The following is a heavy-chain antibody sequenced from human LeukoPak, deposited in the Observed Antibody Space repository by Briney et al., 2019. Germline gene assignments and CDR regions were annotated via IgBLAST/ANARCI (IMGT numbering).Heavy chain of an antibody. D-gene: IGHD3-3*01. CDR3: AKKSLWSGPFDY. J-gene: IGHJ4*02. Sequence: GGSLRLSCAASGFTFSSYAMSWVRQAPGKGLEWVSAISGSGGSTYYADSVKGRFTISRDNSKNTLFLQMNSLRAEDTAVYFCAKKSLWSGPFDYWGQGTLVTVFS. CDR1: GFTFSSYA. CDR2: ISGSGGST. V-gene: IGHV3-23*01.